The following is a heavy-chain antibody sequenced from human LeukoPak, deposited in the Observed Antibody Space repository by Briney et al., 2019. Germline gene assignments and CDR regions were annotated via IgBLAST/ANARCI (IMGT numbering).Heavy chain of an antibody. CDR3: ARNIVVVTATAIDAFDI. CDR1: GKSFSGYY. J-gene: IGHJ3*02. CDR2: INHSGST. D-gene: IGHD2-21*02. V-gene: IGHV4-34*01. Sequence: SETLSLTCTVYGKSFSGYYWTCIRQSPGKGLEWIGEINHSGSTNYNPSLKSRVSISIDTSKNHLSLKLSSVTAADTAVYYCARNIVVVTATAIDAFDIWGQGTMVTVSS.